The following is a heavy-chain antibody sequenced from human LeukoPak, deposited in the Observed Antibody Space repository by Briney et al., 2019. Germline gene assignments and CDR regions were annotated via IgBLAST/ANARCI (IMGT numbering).Heavy chain of an antibody. D-gene: IGHD6-19*01. J-gene: IGHJ4*02. CDR3: ARRGGGTGWYFDY. Sequence: PSETLSLTCAVSGYSINTGYYWGWIRQPPGKGPEWIGSIYHSGTTHYNPSLKSRVTISADTSKNQFSLKLSAVTAADTAVYYCARRGGGTGWYFDYWGQGTLVTVSS. V-gene: IGHV4-38-2*01. CDR2: IYHSGTT. CDR1: GYSINTGYY.